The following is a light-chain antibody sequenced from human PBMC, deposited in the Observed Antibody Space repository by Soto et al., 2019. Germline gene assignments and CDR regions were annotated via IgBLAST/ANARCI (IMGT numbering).Light chain of an antibody. CDR3: QQYGNWPLT. J-gene: IGKJ4*01. V-gene: IGKV3D-15*01. CDR1: QAVNIY. Sequence: EILMTQSPATLSVSPGERATLSCRASQAVNIYLAWYQQKHGQAPRLLISGASTRATGIPARFSGSGSATEFTLTISSLQSEDVAVYYCQQYGNWPLTFGGGTNVEIK. CDR2: GAS.